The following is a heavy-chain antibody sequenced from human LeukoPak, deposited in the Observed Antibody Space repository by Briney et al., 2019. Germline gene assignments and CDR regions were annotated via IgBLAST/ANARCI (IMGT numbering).Heavy chain of an antibody. CDR1: GLTFSSYG. D-gene: IGHD3-22*01. V-gene: IGHV3-30*18. CDR2: ISYDGSNK. CDR3: AKDRDSSGYYYLGADY. J-gene: IGHJ4*02. Sequence: GGSLRLSCAASGLTFSSYGMHWVRQAPGKGLEWVAVISYDGSNKYYADSVKGRFTISRDNSKNTLYLQMNSLRAEDTAVYYCAKDRDSSGYYYLGADYWGQGTLVTVSS.